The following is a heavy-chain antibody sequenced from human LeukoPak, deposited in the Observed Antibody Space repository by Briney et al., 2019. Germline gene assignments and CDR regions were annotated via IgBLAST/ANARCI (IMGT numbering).Heavy chain of an antibody. D-gene: IGHD1-26*01. CDR2: ISSTSRYI. Sequence: TGRSLTLSCAVSGLIFSSYSMKWVRQAPGKGLEWVSSISSTSRYIYYADSLKGRLSISRDNATKSMYRRMNRVRTEHTSVSDCATLSGSYPSYFVYWGQGGLVTVSS. CDR3: ATLSGSYPSYFVY. J-gene: IGHJ4*02. V-gene: IGHV3-21*01. CDR1: GLIFSSYS.